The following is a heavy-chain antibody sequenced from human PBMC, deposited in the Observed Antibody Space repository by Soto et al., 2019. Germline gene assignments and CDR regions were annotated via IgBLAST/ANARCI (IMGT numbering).Heavy chain of an antibody. CDR2: IYYSGST. J-gene: IGHJ4*02. Sequence: SETLSLTCTVSGGSISSYYWSWIRQPPGKGLEWIGYIYYSGSTNYNPSLKSRVTISVDTSKNQFSLKLSSVTAADTAVYYCARLDGYSYCYFDYWGQGTLVTVSS. CDR3: ARLDGYSYCYFDY. V-gene: IGHV4-59*08. D-gene: IGHD5-18*01. CDR1: GGSISSYY.